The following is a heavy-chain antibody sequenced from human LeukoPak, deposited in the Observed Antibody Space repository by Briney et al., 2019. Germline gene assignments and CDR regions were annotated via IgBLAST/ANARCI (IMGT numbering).Heavy chain of an antibody. D-gene: IGHD3-9*01. CDR2: IKQDGSEK. J-gene: IGHJ4*02. CDR3: ARGAPYYDILTGSYLSHYFDY. Sequence: PGGSLRLSCAASGFTFSSYWMSWVRQAPGKGLEWVANIKQDGSEKCYVDSVKGRFTISRDNAKNSLYLQMNSLRAEDTAVYYCARGAPYYDILTGSYLSHYFDYWGQGTLVTVSS. CDR1: GFTFSSYW. V-gene: IGHV3-7*01.